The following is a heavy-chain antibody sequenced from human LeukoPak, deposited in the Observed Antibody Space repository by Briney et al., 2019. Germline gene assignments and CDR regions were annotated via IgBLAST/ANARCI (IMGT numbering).Heavy chain of an antibody. CDR3: VRDRGYCTFDH. V-gene: IGHV3-7*01. CDR1: GFPFSNYW. CDR2: MKEDGGEI. D-gene: IGHD2-21*02. Sequence: GGSLRLSCAGSGFPFSNYWMAWVRQAPGKGLEWVANMKEDGGEINYVDSVKGRFTISRDNAKNSLDLQMNSLRVDDTAVYYCVRDRGYCTFDHWGQGTLVIVSS. J-gene: IGHJ4*02.